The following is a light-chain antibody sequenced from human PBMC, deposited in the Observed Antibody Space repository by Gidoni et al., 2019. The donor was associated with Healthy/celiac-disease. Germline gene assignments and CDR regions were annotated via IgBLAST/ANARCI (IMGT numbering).Light chain of an antibody. CDR3: QQYNNWPGS. Sequence: EIVMTQSPAPLSVSPGERATLSCRASQSVSSNLAWYQQKPGQAPRLLIYGASTRATGIPARFSGSGSVTEFTLTISSLQSEDFAVYYCQQYNNWPGSFGQGTRLEIK. CDR1: QSVSSN. J-gene: IGKJ5*01. CDR2: GAS. V-gene: IGKV3-15*01.